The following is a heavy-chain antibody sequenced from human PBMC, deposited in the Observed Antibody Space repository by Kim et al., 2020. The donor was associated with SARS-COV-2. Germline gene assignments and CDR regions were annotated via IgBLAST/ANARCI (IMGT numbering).Heavy chain of an antibody. CDR3: AREARRRQRDKESADALDI. CDR2: ISISSIYT. J-gene: IGHJ3*02. V-gene: IGHV3-21*01. Sequence: GGSLRLSCEASGFTFSSYSMNWVRQAPGKGLEWVSGISISSIYTVYADSLKGRITISRDNAKSSLYLQMNSLRPDDTAVYYCAREARRRQRDKESADALDIWGQGTLLIVSS. CDR1: GFTFSSYS.